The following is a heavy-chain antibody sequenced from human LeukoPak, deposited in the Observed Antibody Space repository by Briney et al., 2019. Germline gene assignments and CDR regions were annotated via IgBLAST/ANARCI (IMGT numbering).Heavy chain of an antibody. CDR1: EFTFSSYA. V-gene: IGHV3-23*01. CDR2: ISSSGGTT. D-gene: IGHD6-19*01. Sequence: GSLRLSCAASEFTFSSYAMSWVRQAPGKGLEWVSGISSSGGTTYYADSVKGRFTISRDNAKNSLYLQMNSLRAEDTAVYYCARVSGGYPPWGQGTLVTVSS. CDR3: ARVSGGYPP. J-gene: IGHJ5*02.